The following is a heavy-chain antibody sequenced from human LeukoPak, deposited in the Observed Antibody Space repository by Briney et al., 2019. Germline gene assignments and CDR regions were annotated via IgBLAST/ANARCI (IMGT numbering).Heavy chain of an antibody. D-gene: IGHD2-15*01. CDR1: GGSMNNYY. CDR2: IYTRGTT. Sequence: SATLSLTCTDSGGSMNNYYWNWIRQSAGKGLEWIGYIYTRGTTNYNPSLKSRLTMSVDTSRNQFSLKLSSVTAADTAVYYCARADRGYCSGASCYGFDPWGQGTLVTVSS. CDR3: ARADRGYCSGASCYGFDP. V-gene: IGHV4-4*07. J-gene: IGHJ5*02.